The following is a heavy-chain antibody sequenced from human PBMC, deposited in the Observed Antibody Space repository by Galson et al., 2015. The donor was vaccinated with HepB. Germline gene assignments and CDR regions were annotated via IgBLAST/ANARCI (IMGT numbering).Heavy chain of an antibody. CDR1: GGTFSSYA. CDR2: IIPIFGTA. D-gene: IGHD4-11*01. V-gene: IGHV1-69*13. J-gene: IGHJ6*02. CDR3: ARGQVTLVTPPYGMDV. Sequence: SVKVSCKASGGTFSSYAISWVRQAPGQGLEWMGGIIPIFGTANYAQKFQGRVTITADESTSTAYMELSSLRSEDTAVYYCARGQVTLVTPPYGMDVWGQGTTVTVSS.